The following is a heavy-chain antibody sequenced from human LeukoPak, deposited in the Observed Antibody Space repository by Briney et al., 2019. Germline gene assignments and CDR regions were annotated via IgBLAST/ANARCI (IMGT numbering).Heavy chain of an antibody. CDR3: ARRIVSEPPIQQVNWLDP. CDR1: SHSISHYY. D-gene: IGHD5/OR15-5a*01. V-gene: IGHV4-59*08. CDR2: IHYSRGP. J-gene: IGHJ5*02. Sequence: SETLSLTCSLSSHSISHYYWNWLRQAPGKGLEWIAYIHYSRGPYYNPSLKSRVTISIDTSKSQSSLKLSSVTAADTAVYYCARRIVSEPPIQQVNWLDPWGQGILVTVSS.